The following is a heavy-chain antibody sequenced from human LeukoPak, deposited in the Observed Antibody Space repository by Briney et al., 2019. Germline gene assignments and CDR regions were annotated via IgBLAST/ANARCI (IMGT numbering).Heavy chain of an antibody. Sequence: GGSPRLSCAASGFTFSSYAMHWVRQAPGKGLEWVAVISYDGSNKYYADSVKGRFTISRDNSKNTLYLQMNSLRAEDTAVYYCARDYQESFDYWGQGTLVTVSS. CDR2: ISYDGSNK. D-gene: IGHD3-16*02. V-gene: IGHV3-30-3*01. J-gene: IGHJ4*02. CDR3: ARDYQESFDY. CDR1: GFTFSSYA.